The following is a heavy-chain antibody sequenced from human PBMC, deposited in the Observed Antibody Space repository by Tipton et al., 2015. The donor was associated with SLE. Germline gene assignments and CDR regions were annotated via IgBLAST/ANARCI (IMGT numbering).Heavy chain of an antibody. CDR1: GGSISSHY. CDR2: IYYSGST. D-gene: IGHD1-20*01. J-gene: IGHJ6*03. V-gene: IGHV4-59*11. Sequence: TLSLTCTVSGGSISSHYWSRIRQPPGKGLEWIGYIYYSGSTNYNPSLKSRVTISVDTSKNQFSLKLSSVTAADTAVYYCARDGLTGTTSIGPYYYYYMDVWGKGTTVTVSS. CDR3: ARDGLTGTTSIGPYYYYYMDV.